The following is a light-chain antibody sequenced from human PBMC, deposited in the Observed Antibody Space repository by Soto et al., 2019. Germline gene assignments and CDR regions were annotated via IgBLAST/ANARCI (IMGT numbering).Light chain of an antibody. CDR2: AAS. Sequence: DIQMTQSPSSVSAFEGDRVTITYRASQDISSWLAWYQQKPGKAPKLLIYAASSLQTGVPSRFSGSGSGTDFTLTISSLQPEDFATYYCQQVNSFPPTFGQGTKVEIK. CDR1: QDISSW. J-gene: IGKJ1*01. CDR3: QQVNSFPPT. V-gene: IGKV1-12*01.